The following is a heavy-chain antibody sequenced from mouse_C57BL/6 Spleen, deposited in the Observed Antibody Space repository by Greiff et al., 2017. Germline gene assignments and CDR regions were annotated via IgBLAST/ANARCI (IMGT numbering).Heavy chain of an antibody. Sequence: VQLQQSGAELVRPGASVKVSCKASGYAFTSYLIDWVKQRPGQGLEWIGVINPGSGGTNYNEKFTGKATLTADKSSSTSYMQLSSMTSEDSAVYFCARRSYGYGGVGWGQGTTLTVSS. CDR1: GYAFTSYL. J-gene: IGHJ2*01. CDR3: ARRSYGYGGVG. D-gene: IGHD1-2*01. CDR2: INPGSGGT. V-gene: IGHV1-54*01.